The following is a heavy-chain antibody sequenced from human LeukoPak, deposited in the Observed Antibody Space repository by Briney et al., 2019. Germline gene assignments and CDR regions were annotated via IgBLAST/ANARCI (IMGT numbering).Heavy chain of an antibody. CDR1: GGSFSGYY. CDR3: ARRRISMVRGTRRQNAFDI. CDR2: VSHSGGT. Sequence: SETLSLTCAVYGGSFSGYYWSWIRQPPEKGLEWIGEVSHSGGTNYNPSLKSRVTISVDTSKNQFSLKLSSVTAADTAVYYCARRRISMVRGTRRQNAFDIWGQGTMVTVSS. V-gene: IGHV4-34*01. D-gene: IGHD3-10*01. J-gene: IGHJ3*02.